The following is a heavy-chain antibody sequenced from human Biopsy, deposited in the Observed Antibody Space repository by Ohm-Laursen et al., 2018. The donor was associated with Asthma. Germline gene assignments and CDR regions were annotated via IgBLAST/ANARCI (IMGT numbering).Heavy chain of an antibody. Sequence: PSETLSLTCDVYPGSVSGFYWTWIRQAPEKGLEWSGETHERGFTNNNPPLKSRLIISIDTYWNRLSRKLTSVPAADTAVYYCSRDPELDVWGQGTTVTVSS. CDR3: SRDPELDV. CDR1: PGSVSGFY. J-gene: IGHJ6*02. CDR2: THERGFT. V-gene: IGHV4-34*01.